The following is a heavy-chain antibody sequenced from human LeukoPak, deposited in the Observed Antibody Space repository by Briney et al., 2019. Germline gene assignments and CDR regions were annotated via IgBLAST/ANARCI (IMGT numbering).Heavy chain of an antibody. V-gene: IGHV1-18*01. CDR3: ARVEGSSWFYLFDY. CDR2: ISAYNGNT. D-gene: IGHD6-13*01. CDR1: GYTFTSYG. Sequence: ASVKVSCKASGYTFTSYGISWVRQAPGQGREWMGWISAYNGNTNYAQKLQGRVTMTTGTSTSTAYMELRSLRSDDTAVYYCARVEGSSWFYLFDYWGQGTLVTVSS. J-gene: IGHJ4*02.